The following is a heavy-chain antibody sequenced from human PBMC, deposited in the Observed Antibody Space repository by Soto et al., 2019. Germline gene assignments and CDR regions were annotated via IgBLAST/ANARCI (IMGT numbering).Heavy chain of an antibody. V-gene: IGHV3-30-3*01. J-gene: IGHJ6*02. CDR3: ARSHAPYYYDTTGFFFGLDV. CDR2: MSFDETKK. CDR1: GFTFRNYA. Sequence: ESGGGVVQPGRSLRLYCAASGFTFRNYAMHWVRQAPGKGLEWVAVMSFDETKKYHAASVEGRFTISRDNSQNTLDLQMNSLRAEDTALYYCARSHAPYYYDTTGFFFGLDVWGQGTTVVVSS. D-gene: IGHD3-22*01.